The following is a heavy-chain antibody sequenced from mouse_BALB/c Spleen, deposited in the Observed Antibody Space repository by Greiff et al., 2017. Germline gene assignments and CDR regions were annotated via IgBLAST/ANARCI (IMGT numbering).Heavy chain of an antibody. CDR1: GYSFTGYY. V-gene: IGHV1S34*01. CDR3: ARGYGNYWYFDV. Sequence: LVKTGASVKISCKASGYSFTGYYTHWVKQSHGKSLEWIGYISCYNGATSYNQKFKGKATFTVDTSSSTAYMQFNSLTSEDSAVYYCARGYGNYWYFDVWGAGTTVTVSS. J-gene: IGHJ1*01. CDR2: ISCYNGAT. D-gene: IGHD2-10*02.